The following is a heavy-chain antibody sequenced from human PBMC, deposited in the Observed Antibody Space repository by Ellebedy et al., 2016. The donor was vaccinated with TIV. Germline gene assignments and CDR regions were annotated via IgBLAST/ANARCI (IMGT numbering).Heavy chain of an antibody. CDR2: IKQDGSEK. Sequence: PGGSLRLSCAASGFTFSSYWMTWVRQAPGKGLEWVANIKQDGSEKNYVDSVKGRFTISRDNAKNSLYLQVNSLRAEDTAVYYCARGAMAAAGDDYWGQGTLVTVSS. V-gene: IGHV3-7*01. J-gene: IGHJ4*02. D-gene: IGHD6-13*01. CDR1: GFTFSSYW. CDR3: ARGAMAAAGDDY.